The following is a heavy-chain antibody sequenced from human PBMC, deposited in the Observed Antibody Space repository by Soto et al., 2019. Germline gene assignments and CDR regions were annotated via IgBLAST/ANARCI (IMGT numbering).Heavy chain of an antibody. D-gene: IGHD7-27*01. CDR3: AIVLLGPGRAYGMDV. CDR2: ISYDGSNK. Sequence: QVPLVESGGGVVQPGRSLRLSCAASGFTFSSYGMHWVRQAPGKGLEWVAVISYDGSNKYYADSVKGRFTISRDNSKNTRYLQMNRLRAEYTAVYYCAIVLLGPGRAYGMDVWGQGTTVTVSS. J-gene: IGHJ6*02. CDR1: GFTFSSYG. V-gene: IGHV3-30*03.